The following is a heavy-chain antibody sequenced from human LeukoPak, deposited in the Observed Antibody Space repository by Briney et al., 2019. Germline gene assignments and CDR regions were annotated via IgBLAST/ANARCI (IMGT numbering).Heavy chain of an antibody. J-gene: IGHJ4*02. CDR1: GFTVSSNY. CDR3: AREGTGTAFDY. Sequence: PGGSLRLSCAASGFTVSSNYMSWVRQAPGKGLEWVSVIYSGGSTYYADSVKGRFTISRDNAKNSLYLQMNSLRAEDTAVYYCAREGTGTAFDYWGQGTLVTVSS. CDR2: IYSGGST. D-gene: IGHD1-7*01. V-gene: IGHV3-53*01.